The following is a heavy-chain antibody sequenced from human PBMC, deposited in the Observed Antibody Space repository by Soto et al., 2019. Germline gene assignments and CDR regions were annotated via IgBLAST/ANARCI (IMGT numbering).Heavy chain of an antibody. Sequence: PSETLSLTCTVSGGSISSGGYYWSWIRQHPGKGLEWIGYIYYSGSTYYNPSLKSRVTISVDTSKNQFSLKLSSVTAADTAVYYCAIFSGNYGDYDYFQHWGQGTLVTVSS. CDR1: GGSISSGGYY. D-gene: IGHD4-17*01. CDR2: IYYSGST. V-gene: IGHV4-31*03. CDR3: AIFSGNYGDYDYFQH. J-gene: IGHJ1*01.